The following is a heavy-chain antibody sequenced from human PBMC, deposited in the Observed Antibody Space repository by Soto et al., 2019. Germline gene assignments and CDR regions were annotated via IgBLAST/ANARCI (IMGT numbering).Heavy chain of an antibody. Sequence: GGSLRLSCAASGFTFSDYYMSWIRQAPGKGLEWVSYISSSGSTIYYADSVKGRFTISRDNAKNSLYLQMNSLRAEETAVYYCARDGTGDYVCGSYRHNWFDPWGQGTLVTVSS. J-gene: IGHJ5*02. CDR3: ARDGTGDYVCGSYRHNWFDP. CDR1: GFTFSDYY. D-gene: IGHD3-16*02. CDR2: ISSSGSTI. V-gene: IGHV3-11*01.